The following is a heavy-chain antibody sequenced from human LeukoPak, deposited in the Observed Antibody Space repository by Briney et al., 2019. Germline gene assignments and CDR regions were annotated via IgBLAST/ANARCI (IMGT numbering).Heavy chain of an antibody. CDR1: GYTFTSYY. CDR2: ISPYTGET. D-gene: IGHD3-16*02. Sequence: ASGKVSCKASGYTFTSYYMHWVRQAPGQGREWIGSISPYTGETKYAERIQDRVIMTTDTSTRTAYMELRSLTSDDTAVFYCARDQYDSVWGSYRPYFDFWGQGTLVTVSS. J-gene: IGHJ4*02. CDR3: ARDQYDSVWGSYRPYFDF. V-gene: IGHV1-18*04.